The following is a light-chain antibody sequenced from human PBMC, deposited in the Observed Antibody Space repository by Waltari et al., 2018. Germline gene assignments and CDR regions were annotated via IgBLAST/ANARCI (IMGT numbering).Light chain of an antibody. Sequence: EIVMTQSPATLSVSPGERVTLSCRASRRIRRYLVWYQKKPGQDPRLLIYDAFTRATGIPARFSVSGSGTEFTLTISSLQSEDFAVYYCQHYINWPHTFGQGTKLEIK. V-gene: IGKV3-15*01. CDR1: RRIRRY. CDR3: QHYINWPHT. CDR2: DAF. J-gene: IGKJ2*01.